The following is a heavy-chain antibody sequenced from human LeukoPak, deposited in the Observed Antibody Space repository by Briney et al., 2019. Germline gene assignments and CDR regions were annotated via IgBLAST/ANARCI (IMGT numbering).Heavy chain of an antibody. CDR2: ISWNSGSI. J-gene: IGHJ4*02. Sequence: GGSLRLSRAASGFTFDDYAMHWVRQAPGKGLEWVSGISWNSGSIGYADSVKGRFTISRDNAKNSLYLQMNSLRAEDMALYYCAKGYCSSTSCYPFDYWGQGTLVTVSS. CDR3: AKGYCSSTSCYPFDY. CDR1: GFTFDDYA. V-gene: IGHV3-9*03. D-gene: IGHD2-2*01.